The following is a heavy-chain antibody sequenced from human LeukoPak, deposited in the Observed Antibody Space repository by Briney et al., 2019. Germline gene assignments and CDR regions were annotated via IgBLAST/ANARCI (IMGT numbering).Heavy chain of an antibody. D-gene: IGHD3-10*01. CDR1: GFTFSDYS. CDR2: ISSSSTNI. J-gene: IGHJ6*02. CDR3: ATSYGSGSYYDHYYYGMDV. Sequence: GGSLRLSCAASGFTFSDYSMNWVRQAPGKGLEWVSSISSSSTNIFYADSVRGRFTISRDNAKKSLYLQMNSLRAEDTAVYYCATSYGSGSYYDHYYYGMDVWGQGTTVIVSS. V-gene: IGHV3-21*01.